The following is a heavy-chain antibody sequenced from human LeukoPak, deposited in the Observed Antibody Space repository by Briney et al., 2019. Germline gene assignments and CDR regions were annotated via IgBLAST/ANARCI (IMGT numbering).Heavy chain of an antibody. J-gene: IGHJ3*02. V-gene: IGHV4-39*07. CDR2: MYYSGRT. D-gene: IGHD2-15*01. Sequence: SETLSLTCTVSGVSMSSSRYSWGWIRQPPGKGLEWIGNMYYSGRTNYNPSLKSRVTISGDTSKNQFSLKLSSVTAADTAVYYCATEGYCSGGSCYPIWGQGTMVTVSS. CDR3: ATEGYCSGGSCYPI. CDR1: GVSMSSSRYS.